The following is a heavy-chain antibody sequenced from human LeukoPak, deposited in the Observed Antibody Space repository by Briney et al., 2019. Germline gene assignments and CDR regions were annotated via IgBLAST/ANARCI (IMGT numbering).Heavy chain of an antibody. CDR1: GFTFSSYG. CDR3: ARGVPAATNFDY. CDR2: IWYDGSNK. D-gene: IGHD2-2*01. J-gene: IGHJ4*02. Sequence: GGSLRLSCAASGFTFSSYGMHWVRQAPGMGLEWVAVIWYDGSNKYYADSVKGRFTISRDNSKNTLYLQMNSLRAEDTAVYYCARGVPAATNFDYWGQGTLVTVSS. V-gene: IGHV3-33*01.